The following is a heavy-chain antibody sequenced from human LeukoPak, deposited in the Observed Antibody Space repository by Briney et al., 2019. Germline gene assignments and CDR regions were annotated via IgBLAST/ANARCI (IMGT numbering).Heavy chain of an antibody. CDR1: GGSISSSNW. J-gene: IGHJ4*02. CDR3: AREGYFDTSGYFEY. V-gene: IGHV4-4*02. Sequence: PSETLSLTCAVSGGSISSSNWWSWVRQPPGKGLEWIGEIYHSGSTNYNPSLKSRVTISVDKSNNRFSLKLSAVTAADSAIYYCAREGYFDTSGYFEYWGQGILVTVSS. CDR2: IYHSGST. D-gene: IGHD3-22*01.